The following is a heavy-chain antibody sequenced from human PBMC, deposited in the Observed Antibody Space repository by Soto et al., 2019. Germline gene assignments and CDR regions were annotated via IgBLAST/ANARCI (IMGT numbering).Heavy chain of an antibody. J-gene: IGHJ4*02. Sequence: PGGSLRLSCAASGFTFRNYGMHWVRQAPGKGLEWVAIISYDGSNKYYADSVKGRFTISRDNSENTLSLQMNSLRAEDTAIYYCAKDKVAHSSAWTNFDYWGQGTLVTVSS. D-gene: IGHD6-25*01. V-gene: IGHV3-30*18. CDR2: ISYDGSNK. CDR1: GFTFRNYG. CDR3: AKDKVAHSSAWTNFDY.